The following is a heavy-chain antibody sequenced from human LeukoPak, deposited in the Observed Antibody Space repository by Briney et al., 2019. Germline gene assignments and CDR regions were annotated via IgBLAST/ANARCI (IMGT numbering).Heavy chain of an antibody. CDR3: ARVRYSYGTQEYYYYYMDV. J-gene: IGHJ6*03. CDR2: IYHSGST. Sequence: PSETLSLTCTVSGYSISSGYYWGWIRQPPGKGLEWIGSIYHSGSTYYNPSLKSRVTISVGTSKNQFSLKLSSVTAADTAVYYCARVRYSYGTQEYYYYYMDVWGKGTTVTVSS. D-gene: IGHD5-18*01. CDR1: GYSISSGYY. V-gene: IGHV4-38-2*02.